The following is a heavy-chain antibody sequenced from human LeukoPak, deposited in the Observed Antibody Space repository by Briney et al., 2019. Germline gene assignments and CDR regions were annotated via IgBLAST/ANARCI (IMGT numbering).Heavy chain of an antibody. CDR2: ISSSGSTI. Sequence: GGSLRLSCAASGFTFSDYYMSWIRQAPGKGLEWVSYISSSGSTIYYADSVKGRFTISRDNAKNSLSLQMNSLRAEDMAVYYCARDDWAASGFYGMDVWGRGTTVTVSS. V-gene: IGHV3-11*04. CDR1: GFTFSDYY. J-gene: IGHJ6*02. CDR3: ARDDWAASGFYGMDV. D-gene: IGHD2-15*01.